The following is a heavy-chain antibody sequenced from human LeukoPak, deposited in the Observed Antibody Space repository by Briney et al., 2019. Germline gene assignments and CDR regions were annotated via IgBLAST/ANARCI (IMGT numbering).Heavy chain of an antibody. V-gene: IGHV4-30-4*01. CDR3: ARGSRFLEWLSGDYYYMDV. Sequence: SETLSLTCTVSNDSISSGDYYWNWIRQPPGKGLEWIGYIFHRGGTSYNPSLKSRILFSVDTSQNQFSLRLTSVTAADTAVYYCARGSRFLEWLSGDYYYMDVWGKGTTVTVSS. J-gene: IGHJ6*03. D-gene: IGHD3-3*01. CDR2: IFHRGGT. CDR1: NDSISSGDYY.